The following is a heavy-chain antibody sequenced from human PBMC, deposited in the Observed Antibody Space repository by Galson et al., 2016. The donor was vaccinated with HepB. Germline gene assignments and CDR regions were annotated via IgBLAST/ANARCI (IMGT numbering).Heavy chain of an antibody. CDR3: ARKRGHSGSYYYYGLDV. CDR1: GFTFSSYG. CDR2: IWYDGSNK. D-gene: IGHD1-26*01. Sequence: SLRLSCAASGFTFSSYGIHWVRQAPGKGLEWVAVIWYDGSNKYYADSVKGRFTISRDNSKTTLYLEMNSLRAEDTAVYYCARKRGHSGSYYYYGLDVWGQGTTVTVSS. J-gene: IGHJ6*02. V-gene: IGHV3-33*01.